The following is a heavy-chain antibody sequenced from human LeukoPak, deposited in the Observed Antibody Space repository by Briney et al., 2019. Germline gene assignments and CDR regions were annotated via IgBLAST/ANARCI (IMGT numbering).Heavy chain of an antibody. D-gene: IGHD5-12*01. J-gene: IGHJ4*02. CDR2: IYYSGST. CDR3: ARRIYSGYDYYDY. Sequence: SETLSLTCTVSGGSISSYYWSWIRQPPGKGLEWIGYIYYSGSTNYNPSLKSRVTISVDTSKNQFSLELSSVTAADTAVYYCARRIYSGYDYYDYWGQGTLVTVSS. CDR1: GGSISSYY. V-gene: IGHV4-59*08.